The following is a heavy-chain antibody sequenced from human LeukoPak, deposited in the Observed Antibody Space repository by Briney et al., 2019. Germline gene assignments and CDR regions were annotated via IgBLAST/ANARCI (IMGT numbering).Heavy chain of an antibody. CDR1: GFTFSPYA. CDR2: ISYDGTDK. J-gene: IGHJ2*01. V-gene: IGHV3-30*04. Sequence: PGGSLRLPCAASGFTFSPYAMYWVRQAPGKGLEWVAVISYDGTDKYYADFVKGRFTISRDNSKNTLYLQMNSLRAEDTAVYYCARDGPSDSDWYFDLWGRGTLVTVSS. CDR3: ARDGPSDSDWYFDL. D-gene: IGHD2-21*02.